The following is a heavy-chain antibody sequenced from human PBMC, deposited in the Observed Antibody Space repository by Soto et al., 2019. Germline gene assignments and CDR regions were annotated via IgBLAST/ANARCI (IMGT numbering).Heavy chain of an antibody. D-gene: IGHD3-3*01. CDR3: ARESRRYYDFWSGYSSDY. V-gene: IGHV1-18*04. CDR2: ISAYNGNT. J-gene: IGHJ4*02. Sequence: VKVACKASGYTFTSYGISWVRQAPGQGLEWMGWISAYNGNTNYAQKLQGRVTMTTDTSTSTAYMELRSLRSEDTAVYYCARESRRYYDFWSGYSSDYWGQGTLVTV. CDR1: GYTFTSYG.